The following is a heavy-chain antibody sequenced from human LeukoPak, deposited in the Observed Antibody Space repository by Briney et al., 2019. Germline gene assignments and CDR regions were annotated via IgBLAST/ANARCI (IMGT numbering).Heavy chain of an antibody. Sequence: AGSLRLSCAASGFTFSSYGMHWVRQAPGKGLEWVSAISGSGGSTYYADSVKGRFTISRDNSKNTLYLQMNSLRAEDTAVYYCAKDIVVVVAAPPDYWGQGTLVTVSS. V-gene: IGHV3-23*01. CDR3: AKDIVVVVAAPPDY. CDR2: ISGSGGST. CDR1: GFTFSSYG. D-gene: IGHD2-15*01. J-gene: IGHJ4*02.